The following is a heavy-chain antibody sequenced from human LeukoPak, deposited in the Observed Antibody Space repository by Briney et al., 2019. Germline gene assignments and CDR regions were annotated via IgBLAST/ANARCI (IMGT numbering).Heavy chain of an antibody. J-gene: IGHJ3*02. V-gene: IGHV3-13*01. D-gene: IGHD3-16*02. Sequence: GGSLRLSCAASGFTFSSYDMHWVRQATGKGLEWVSAIGTAGDTYYPGSVKGRFTISRENAKNSLYLQMNSLRAGDTAVYYCARGGNYDYVWGSYRYSAFDIWGQGTMVTVSS. CDR3: ARGGNYDYVWGSYRYSAFDI. CDR1: GFTFSSYD. CDR2: IGTAGDT.